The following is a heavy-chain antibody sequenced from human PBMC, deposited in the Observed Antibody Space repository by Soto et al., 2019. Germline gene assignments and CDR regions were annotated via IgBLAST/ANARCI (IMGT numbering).Heavy chain of an antibody. D-gene: IGHD6-6*01. Sequence: EASVKVSCKASGYTFTSYYMHWVRQAPGQGLEWMGIINPSGGSTRYAQKFQGRVTMTRDTSTSTVYMELSSLRSEDTAVYYCARVGVAARRQYYFDYWGQGTLVTVSS. V-gene: IGHV1-46*01. J-gene: IGHJ4*02. CDR1: GYTFTSYY. CDR3: ARVGVAARRQYYFDY. CDR2: INPSGGST.